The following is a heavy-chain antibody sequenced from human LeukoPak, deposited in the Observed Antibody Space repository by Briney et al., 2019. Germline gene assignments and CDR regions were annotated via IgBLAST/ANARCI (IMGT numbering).Heavy chain of an antibody. CDR2: FDPEDGET. CDR3: ARGLWYGAYS. D-gene: IGHD4/OR15-4a*01. J-gene: IGHJ4*02. V-gene: IGHV1-24*01. Sequence: GASVKVSCKVSGYTLTKIPMHWVRQAPVKGLEWMGGFDPEDGETIYAQKFQGRVTMTEDTSTDTAYMELSSLRSEDTAVYYCARGLWYGAYSWGQGTLVTVSS. CDR1: GYTLTKIP.